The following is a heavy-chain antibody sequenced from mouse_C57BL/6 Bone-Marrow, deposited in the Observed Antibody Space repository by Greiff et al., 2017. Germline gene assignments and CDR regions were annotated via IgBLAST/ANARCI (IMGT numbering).Heavy chain of an antibody. J-gene: IGHJ2*01. V-gene: IGHV5-6*02. D-gene: IGHD1-1*02. CDR3: ARHLWPDY. Sequence: DVKLVESGGDLVKPGGSLKLSCAASGFTFSSYGMSWVRQTPDKRLEWVANISSGGSYTYYPDSVKGRFTISRDNAKNTLYLQMSSLKSEDTAMYYCARHLWPDYWGQGTTLTVSS. CDR2: ISSGGSYT. CDR1: GFTFSSYG.